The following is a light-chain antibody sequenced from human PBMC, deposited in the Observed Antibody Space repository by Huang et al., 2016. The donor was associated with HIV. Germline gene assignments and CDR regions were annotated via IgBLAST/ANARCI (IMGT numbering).Light chain of an antibody. Sequence: EIVLTQSPATLSLSPGGRATLSCRASQNISSFLAWYQQGAGQAPRLLIDGASNRATGIPARFSGSGSGTDFTLTINNLEPGDFAVYYCQQRFTFGPGTKVDIK. CDR3: QQRFT. CDR2: GAS. CDR1: QNISSF. J-gene: IGKJ3*01. V-gene: IGKV3-11*01.